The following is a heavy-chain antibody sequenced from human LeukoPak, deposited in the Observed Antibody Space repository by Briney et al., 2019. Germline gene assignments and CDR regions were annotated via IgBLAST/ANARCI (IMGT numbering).Heavy chain of an antibody. CDR2: INPNSGGT. D-gene: IGHD6-13*01. CDR3: ATAAAAGTSDFDY. J-gene: IGHJ4*02. V-gene: IGHV1-2*06. Sequence: ASVKVSCKASGYTFTSYYMHWVRQAPGQGLEWMGRINPNSGGTNYAQKFQGRVTMTRDTSISTAYMELSRLRSDDTAVYYCATAAAAGTSDFDYWGQGTLVTVSS. CDR1: GYTFTSYY.